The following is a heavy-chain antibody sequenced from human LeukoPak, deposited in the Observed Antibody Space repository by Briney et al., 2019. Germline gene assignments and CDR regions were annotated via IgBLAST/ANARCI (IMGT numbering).Heavy chain of an antibody. D-gene: IGHD5-12*01. Sequence: QPGGSLRLSCAASGFTFSSYGMHWVRQAPGKGLEWVAVICCDRSNKYYADSVKGLFTISRDKAKNTLYLQMNSLRAEDTAVYYCARMVDSGYALRYYFDYSGQGTLVTVSS. CDR2: ICCDRSNK. J-gene: IGHJ4*02. CDR3: ARMVDSGYALRYYFDY. CDR1: GFTFSSYG. V-gene: IGHV3-33*01.